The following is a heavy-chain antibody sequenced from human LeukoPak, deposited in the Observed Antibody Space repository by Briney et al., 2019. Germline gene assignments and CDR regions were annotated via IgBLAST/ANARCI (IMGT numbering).Heavy chain of an antibody. CDR1: GFTFSTYW. CDR2: ISTSGSTR. D-gene: IGHD3-10*01. J-gene: IGHJ4*02. CDR3: AREGFGEFIDY. V-gene: IGHV3-48*04. Sequence: GGSLRLSCAASGFTFSTYWMTWVRQAPGKGLEWVSYISTSGSTRYYADSVKGRCTISRDNAKNSLYLQVNSLRAEDTAVYYCAREGFGEFIDYWGRGTLVSVSS.